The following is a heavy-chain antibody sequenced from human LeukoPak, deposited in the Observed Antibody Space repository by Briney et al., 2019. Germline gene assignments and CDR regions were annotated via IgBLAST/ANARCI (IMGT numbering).Heavy chain of an antibody. Sequence: ASVKVSCKASGDTFTNYYMHWVRQAPGQGLEWMGIINPSGGSTSHAQKFQGRVTMTRDTSTSTVYMELSSLRAEDTAVYYCAKDIVATIGDYWGQGTLVTVSS. CDR1: GDTFTNYY. D-gene: IGHD5-12*01. CDR2: INPSGGST. J-gene: IGHJ4*02. V-gene: IGHV1-46*01. CDR3: AKDIVATIGDY.